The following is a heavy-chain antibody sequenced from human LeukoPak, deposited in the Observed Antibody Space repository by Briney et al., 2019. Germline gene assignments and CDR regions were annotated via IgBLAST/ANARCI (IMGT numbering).Heavy chain of an antibody. CDR3: ATSKAVVVPAALPYRYYYYYGMDV. CDR1: GYTFTGYY. V-gene: IGHV1-24*01. Sequence: ASVKVSCKASGYTFTGYYMHWVRQAPGKGLEWMGGFDPEDGETIYAQKFQGRVTMTEDTSTDTAYMELSSLRSEDTAVYYCATSKAVVVPAALPYRYYYYYGMDVWGQGTTVTVSS. CDR2: FDPEDGET. D-gene: IGHD2-2*01. J-gene: IGHJ6*02.